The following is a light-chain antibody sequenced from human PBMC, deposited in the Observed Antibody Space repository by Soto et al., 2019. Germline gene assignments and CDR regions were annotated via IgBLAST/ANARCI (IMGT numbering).Light chain of an antibody. CDR2: LGS. Sequence: DIVMTQSPLSLPVTPGEPASISCRSSQSLLHSNGYNYLDWYLQKPGQSPQLLIYLGSNRASGVPGRFSGSGSGTDFTLKISRVEAEDVGVYYCMQAQGTFGGGTKVEIK. CDR1: QSLLHSNGYNY. CDR3: MQAQGT. J-gene: IGKJ4*01. V-gene: IGKV2-28*01.